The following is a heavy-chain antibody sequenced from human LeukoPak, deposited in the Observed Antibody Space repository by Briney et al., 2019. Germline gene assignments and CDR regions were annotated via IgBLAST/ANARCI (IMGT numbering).Heavy chain of an antibody. CDR3: ARDLVVPASFRDYYYYGMDV. J-gene: IGHJ6*02. CDR1: GGSISSVGYY. V-gene: IGHV4-31*03. Sequence: SETLSLTCTVSGGSISSVGYYWSWIRQHPGKGLEWIGYIYYSGSTYYNPSLKSRVTISVDMSKNQFSLKLSSVTAADTAVYYCARDLVVPASFRDYYYYGMDVWGQGTTVTVSS. CDR2: IYYSGST. D-gene: IGHD2-2*01.